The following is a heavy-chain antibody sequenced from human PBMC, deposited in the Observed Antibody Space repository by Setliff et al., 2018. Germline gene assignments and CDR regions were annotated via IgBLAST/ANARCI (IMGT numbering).Heavy chain of an antibody. J-gene: IGHJ4*02. CDR2: INHRGST. CDR3: ASQEPLYSSGWYYFDY. D-gene: IGHD6-19*01. Sequence: PSETLSLTCAVYGGSFSGYYWSWIRQPPGKGLEWIGEINHRGSTNYNPSLKSRVTISVDTSKNQFSLKLSSVTAADTAVYYCASQEPLYSSGWYYFDYWGQGTLVTVSS. V-gene: IGHV4-34*01. CDR1: GGSFSGYY.